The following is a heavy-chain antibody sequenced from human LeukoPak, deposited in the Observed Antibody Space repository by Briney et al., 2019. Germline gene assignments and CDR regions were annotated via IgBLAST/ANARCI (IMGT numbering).Heavy chain of an antibody. CDR1: GGSISSGDYY. J-gene: IGHJ4*02. CDR2: IFYSWST. V-gene: IGHV4-30-4*01. CDR3: ARGLWLKYYFDY. Sequence: SETLSLTCSVSGGSISSGDYYWSWFRQPPGKDLEWIGFIFYSWSTDFNPSLKSRVTISLDTSENQFSLRLSSVTAADTAVYYCARGLWLKYYFDYWGLGTLVTVSS. D-gene: IGHD6-19*01.